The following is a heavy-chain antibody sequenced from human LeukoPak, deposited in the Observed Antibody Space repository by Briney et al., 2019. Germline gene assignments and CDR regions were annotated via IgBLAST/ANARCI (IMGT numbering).Heavy chain of an antibody. V-gene: IGHV1-2*02. CDR3: ARDTVGATSEYFQH. CDR1: GYTFTGYY. CDR2: INPNSGGT. J-gene: IGHJ1*01. D-gene: IGHD1-26*01. Sequence: GASVKVSCKASGYTFTGYYVHWVRQAPGQGLEWIGWINPNSGGTNYAQKFQGRVTMTRDTSISTAYMELSRLRSDDTAVYYCARDTVGATSEYFQHWGQGTLVTVSS.